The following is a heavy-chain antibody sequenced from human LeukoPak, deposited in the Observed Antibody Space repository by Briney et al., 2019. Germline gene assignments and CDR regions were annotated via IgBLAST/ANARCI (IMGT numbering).Heavy chain of an antibody. Sequence: ASVKVSCKASGYSFTGYGIAWVRQAPGQGLELVGWIAAYNGLTNYAQNLQGRLTLATDTSTTTAYMELRNLTSDDTAIYFCARSYGLEADYWGRGTLVTVSS. J-gene: IGHJ4*02. CDR1: GYSFTGYG. V-gene: IGHV1-18*04. CDR2: IAAYNGLT. CDR3: ARSYGLEADY. D-gene: IGHD3-16*02.